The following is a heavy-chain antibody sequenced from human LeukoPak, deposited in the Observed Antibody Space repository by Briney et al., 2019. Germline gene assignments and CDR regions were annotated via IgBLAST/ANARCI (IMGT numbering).Heavy chain of an antibody. CDR1: GYTFTSYG. D-gene: IGHD3-10*01. CDR2: IIPIFGTA. CDR3: ARDSYYGSGSYDY. J-gene: IGHJ4*02. Sequence: SVKVSCKASGYTFTSYGLSWVRQAPGQGLEWMGGIIPIFGTANYAQKFQGRVTITTDESTSTAYMELSSLRSEDTAVYYCARDSYYGSGSYDYWGQGTLVTVSS. V-gene: IGHV1-69*05.